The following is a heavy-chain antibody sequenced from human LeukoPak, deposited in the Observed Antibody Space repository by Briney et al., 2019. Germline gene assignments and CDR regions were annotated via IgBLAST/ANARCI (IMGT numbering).Heavy chain of an antibody. Sequence: PGGSLRLSCAASGFTFSYYSMNWVRQAPGKGLEWVSSISGSKSFIYYTDSVKGRFTISRDNAKNSLSMQMNSLRAEDTAVYYCARDPDYYGSGTYYNHYFDLWGQGTLVTVSS. D-gene: IGHD3-10*01. CDR2: ISGSKSFI. CDR3: ARDPDYYGSGTYYNHYFDL. V-gene: IGHV3-21*01. J-gene: IGHJ4*02. CDR1: GFTFSYYS.